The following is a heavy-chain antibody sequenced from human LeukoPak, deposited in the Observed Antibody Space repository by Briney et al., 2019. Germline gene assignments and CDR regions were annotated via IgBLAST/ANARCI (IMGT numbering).Heavy chain of an antibody. D-gene: IGHD4-11*01. CDR3: ARDRVYSNYYYFDY. CDR2: ISSSSSYI. V-gene: IGHV3-21*01. J-gene: IGHJ4*02. CDR1: GFTFSSYS. Sequence: GGSLRLSCAASGFTFSSYSMNWVRQAPGKGLEWVSSISSSSSYIYYADSVKGRFTISRDNAKNSLYLQMNSLRAEDTAVYYCARDRVYSNYYYFDYWGQGTLVTVSS.